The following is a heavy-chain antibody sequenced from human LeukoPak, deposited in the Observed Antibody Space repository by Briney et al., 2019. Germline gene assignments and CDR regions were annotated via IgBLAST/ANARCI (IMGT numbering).Heavy chain of an antibody. D-gene: IGHD2-2*02. V-gene: IGHV4-59*01. CDR3: ARGYTNTWRPAY. CDR2: IYYSGST. CDR1: GGSINSYY. J-gene: IGHJ4*02. Sequence: SETLSLTCTVSGGSINSYYWSWIRQPPGKGLEWIGYIYYSGSTNYNPSLRSRVTISVDTSKNQFSLKLSSVTAADTAVYFCARGYTNTWRPAYRGQGTLVTVSS.